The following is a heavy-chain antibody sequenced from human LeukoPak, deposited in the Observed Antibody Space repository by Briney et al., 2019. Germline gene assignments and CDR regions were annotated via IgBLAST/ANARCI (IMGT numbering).Heavy chain of an antibody. J-gene: IGHJ4*02. CDR2: ISGSGGST. V-gene: IGHV3-23*01. D-gene: IGHD4-23*01. CDR1: GFTVSSNY. CDR3: AKGGSYGGNTY. Sequence: GGSLRLSCAASGFTVSSNYMSWVRQAPGKGLEWVSVISGSGGSTYYADSVKGRFTISRDNSKNTLYLQMNSLRAEDTAVYYCAKGGSYGGNTYWGQGTLVTVSS.